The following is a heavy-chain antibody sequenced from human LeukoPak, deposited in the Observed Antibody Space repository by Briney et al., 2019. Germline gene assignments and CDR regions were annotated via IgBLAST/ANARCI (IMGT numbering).Heavy chain of an antibody. J-gene: IGHJ4*02. CDR1: VFYFIDHW. CDR3: VKNDGWFHLAQ. V-gene: IGHV3-7*05. D-gene: IGHD6-19*01. Sequence: GGSLRLSCAASVFYFIDHWMDCVRQAPGKGLEWVGHIKTDGSETYYLDSLKGRISISRDNTNNALYLQMNRLRVEDTAIYYCVKNDGWFHLAQWGQGTLVTVSS. CDR2: IKTDGSET.